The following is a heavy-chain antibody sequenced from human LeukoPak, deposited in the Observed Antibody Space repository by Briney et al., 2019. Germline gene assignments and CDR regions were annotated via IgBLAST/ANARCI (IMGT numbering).Heavy chain of an antibody. D-gene: IGHD2-15*01. CDR1: GGTFSSYA. J-gene: IGHJ4*02. Sequence: SVKVSCKASGGTFSSYAISWVRQAPGQGLEWMGGIIPIFGTANYAQKFQGRVTITADESTSTAYMELGSLRSEDTAVYYCARVGCSGGSCYFRYYFDYWGQGTLVTVSS. CDR3: ARVGCSGGSCYFRYYFDY. CDR2: IIPIFGTA. V-gene: IGHV1-69*13.